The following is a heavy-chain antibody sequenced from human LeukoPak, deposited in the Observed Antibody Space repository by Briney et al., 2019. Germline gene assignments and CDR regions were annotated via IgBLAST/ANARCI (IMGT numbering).Heavy chain of an antibody. V-gene: IGHV1-69*05. CDR1: GGTFSSYA. Sequence: SVKVSCKASGGTFSSYAISWVRQVPGQGLEWMGGIIPIFGTANYAQKFQGRVTITTDESTSTAYMELSSLRSEDTAVYYCARGGGTAMDSWGYYYYMDVWGKGTTVTVSS. CDR3: ARGGGTAMDSWGYYYYMDV. CDR2: IIPIFGTA. J-gene: IGHJ6*03. D-gene: IGHD5-18*01.